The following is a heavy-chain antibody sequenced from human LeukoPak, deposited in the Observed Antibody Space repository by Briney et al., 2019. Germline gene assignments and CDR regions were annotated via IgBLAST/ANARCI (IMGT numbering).Heavy chain of an antibody. CDR3: TRTWGPDYGDGHYWYFDL. CDR1: GYTFTSYD. J-gene: IGHJ2*01. D-gene: IGHD4-17*01. Sequence: ASVKHSCKASGYTFTSYDINWVREATGQGLEWMGWMNPNSGNTGYAQKFQGRVTMTRNTSISTAYMELRSLRSEDTAVYYCTRTWGPDYGDGHYWYFDLWGRGTLVTVSS. V-gene: IGHV1-8*01. CDR2: MNPNSGNT.